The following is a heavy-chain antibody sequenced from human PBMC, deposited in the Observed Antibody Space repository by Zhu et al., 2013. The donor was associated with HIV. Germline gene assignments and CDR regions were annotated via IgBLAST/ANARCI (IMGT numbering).Heavy chain of an antibody. CDR1: GGTFSSYA. CDR2: IIPIFGTA. Sequence: QVQLVQSGAEVKKPGSSVKVSCKASGGTFSSYAISWVRQAPGQGLEWMGGIIPIFGTANYAQKFQGRVTITADESTSTAYMELSSLRSEDTAVYYCARARHRYCTNGVCSSYYFDYWGQGTLVTVSS. CDR3: ARARHRYCTNGVCSSYYFDY. J-gene: IGHJ4*02. D-gene: IGHD2-8*01. V-gene: IGHV1-69*01.